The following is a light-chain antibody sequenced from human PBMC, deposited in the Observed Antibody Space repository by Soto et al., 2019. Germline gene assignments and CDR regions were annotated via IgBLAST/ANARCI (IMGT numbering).Light chain of an antibody. J-gene: IGKJ1*01. CDR1: QGISSW. V-gene: IGKV1-12*01. CDR2: AAS. CDR3: QQANSFPWT. Sequence: DIQMTQSPSSVSSSVGDRVTITCRASQGISSWLALYQQKPGKAHKLLIYAASSLQSGVPSRFSGSGSGTDFTLTISSLQPEDFATYYCQQANSFPWTFGQGTKVEIK.